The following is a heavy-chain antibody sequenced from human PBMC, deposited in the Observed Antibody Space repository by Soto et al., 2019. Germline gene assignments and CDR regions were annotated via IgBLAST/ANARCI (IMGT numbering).Heavy chain of an antibody. J-gene: IGHJ4*02. CDR2: IYYSGST. Sequence: QVQLQESGPGLVKPSQTLSLTCTVSGGSISSGDYYWSWIRQPPGKGLEGIGYIYYSGSTYYNPSLKSRVTISVDTSKNQFSLKLSSVTAADTAVYYCARTQILRTGIFRIAAHEAHEFDYWGQGTLVTVSS. CDR1: GGSISSGDYY. D-gene: IGHD6-13*01. CDR3: ARTQILRTGIFRIAAHEAHEFDY. V-gene: IGHV4-30-4*01.